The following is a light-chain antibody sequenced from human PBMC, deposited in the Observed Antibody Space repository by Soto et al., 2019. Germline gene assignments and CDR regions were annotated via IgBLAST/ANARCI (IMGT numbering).Light chain of an antibody. V-gene: IGLV2-14*01. Sequence: QSVLTQPAPVSGSPGQSITISCTGTSSDVGGYNYVSWYRQHPGKAPRFLIYDVSNRPSGVSNRFSGSKSGATASLTISGLQAEDEADYYCTSYTSSSTYVFGTGTKVTVL. CDR1: SSDVGGYNY. CDR3: TSYTSSSTYV. J-gene: IGLJ1*01. CDR2: DVS.